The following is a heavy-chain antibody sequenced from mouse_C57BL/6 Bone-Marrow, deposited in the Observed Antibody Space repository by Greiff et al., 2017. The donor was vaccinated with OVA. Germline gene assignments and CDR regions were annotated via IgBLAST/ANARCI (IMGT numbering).Heavy chain of an antibody. D-gene: IGHD2-5*01. V-gene: IGHV5-6*01. CDR2: ISSGGSYT. CDR1: GFTFSSYG. CDR3: ARPYYSNCWFAY. J-gene: IGHJ3*01. Sequence: EVHLVESGGDLVKPGGSLKLPCAASGFTFSSYGMSWVRQTPDTRLEWVATISSGGSYTYYPDCVQGRFTISRDNAKNTVYLQMSSLKSEDTAMYYCARPYYSNCWFAYWGTGTLVTVSA.